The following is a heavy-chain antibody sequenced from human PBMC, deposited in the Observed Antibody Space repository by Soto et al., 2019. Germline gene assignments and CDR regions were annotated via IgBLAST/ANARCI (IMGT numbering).Heavy chain of an antibody. CDR2: IHHSGST. V-gene: IGHV4-34*01. J-gene: IGHJ4*02. D-gene: IGHD3-10*01. CDR1: GGYFCDYY. Sequence: PSETLSLTCAVYGGYFCDYYWTWIRQPPGKGLEWIGEIHHSGSTNYNPSLKSRVTISLDTSKNQFSLKLSSVTAADAAVYYCASYGRGTYYYGYYFHHWGQGTTVTVSS. CDR3: ASYGRGTYYYGYYFHH.